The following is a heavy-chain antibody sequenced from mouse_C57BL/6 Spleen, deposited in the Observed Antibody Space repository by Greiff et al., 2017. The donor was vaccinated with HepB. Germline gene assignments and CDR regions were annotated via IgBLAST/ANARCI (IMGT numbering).Heavy chain of an antibody. Sequence: EVQLQQSAPELVKPGASVQISCKASGYTFTDYYMNWVKQSHGKSLEWIGDINPNNGGTSYNQKFKGKATLTVDKSSSTAYMELRSLTSADSAVYYCERGSGGFGYWGEGTLVTVS. CDR1: GYTFTDYY. CDR2: INPNNGGT. CDR3: ERGSGGFGY. J-gene: IGHJ3*01. V-gene: IGHV1-26*01.